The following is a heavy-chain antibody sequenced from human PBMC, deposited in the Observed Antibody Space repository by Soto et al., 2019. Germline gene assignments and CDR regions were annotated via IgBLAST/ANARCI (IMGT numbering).Heavy chain of an antibody. V-gene: IGHV3-23*01. CDR3: AKDRDYDFWSGSATDY. CDR1: GFTFSSYA. Sequence: GGSLRLSCAASGFTFSSYAMSWVRQAPGKGLEWVSAISGSGGSTYYADSVKGRFTISRDNSKNTLYLQMNSLRAEDTAVYYCAKDRDYDFWSGSATDYWGQGTLVTVSS. J-gene: IGHJ4*02. D-gene: IGHD3-3*01. CDR2: ISGSGGST.